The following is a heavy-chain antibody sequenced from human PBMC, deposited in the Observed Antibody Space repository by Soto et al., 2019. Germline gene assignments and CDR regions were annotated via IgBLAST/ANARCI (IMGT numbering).Heavy chain of an antibody. CDR2: IYYSGST. Sequence: QLQLQESGPGLVKPSETLSLTCTVSGGSISSSSYYWGWIRQPPGKGLEWIGSIYYSGSTYYNPSLKSRVTISGDTSKNQFSLKLSSVTAADTAVYYCASSVPVPRGNWFDPWGQGTLVTVSS. V-gene: IGHV4-39*01. J-gene: IGHJ5*02. CDR3: ASSVPVPRGNWFDP. D-gene: IGHD2-2*01. CDR1: GGSISSSSYY.